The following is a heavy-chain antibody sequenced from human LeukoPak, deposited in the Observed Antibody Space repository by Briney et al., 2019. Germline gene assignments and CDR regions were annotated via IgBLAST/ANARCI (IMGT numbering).Heavy chain of an antibody. CDR3: ARDPTTVTKGFDI. V-gene: IGHV4-59*01. D-gene: IGHD4-17*01. CDR1: GGPISNYY. Sequence: PSETLSLTCTVSGGPISNYYWTWIRQPPGKGLEWIGYISSIGSTNYNPSLKSRVTISVDTSKKQFSLRMTSVTAADTAVYYCARDPTTVTKGFDIWGQGTMVTVSS. J-gene: IGHJ3*02. CDR2: ISSIGST.